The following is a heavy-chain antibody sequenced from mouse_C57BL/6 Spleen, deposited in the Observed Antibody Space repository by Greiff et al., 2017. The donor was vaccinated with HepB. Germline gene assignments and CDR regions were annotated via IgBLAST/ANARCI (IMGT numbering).Heavy chain of an antibody. Sequence: EVQLQQSGAELVRPGASVKLSCTASGFNIKDDYMHWVKQRPEQGLEWIGWIDPENGDTEYASKFQGKATITADTSSNTAYLQLSSLTSEDTAVYYCTTGDYFGRNYAMDNWGQGASVTVSS. V-gene: IGHV14-4*01. J-gene: IGHJ4*01. CDR1: GFNIKDDY. CDR2: IDPENGDT. CDR3: TTGDYFGRNYAMDN. D-gene: IGHD1-1*01.